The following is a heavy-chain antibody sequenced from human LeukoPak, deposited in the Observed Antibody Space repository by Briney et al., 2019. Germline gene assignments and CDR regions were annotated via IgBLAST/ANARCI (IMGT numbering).Heavy chain of an antibody. CDR1: GYTFTSYD. CDR3: ARGRTSTYDFWSGYNLAGYYYYYMDV. Sequence: ASVKVSCKASGYTFTSYDINWVRQATGQGLEWMGWINPNSGNTGYAQKFQGRVTMTRNTSISTAYMELSSLRSEDTAVYYCARGRTSTYDFWSGYNLAGYYYYYMDVWGKGTTVTVSS. V-gene: IGHV1-8*01. CDR2: INPNSGNT. D-gene: IGHD3-3*01. J-gene: IGHJ6*03.